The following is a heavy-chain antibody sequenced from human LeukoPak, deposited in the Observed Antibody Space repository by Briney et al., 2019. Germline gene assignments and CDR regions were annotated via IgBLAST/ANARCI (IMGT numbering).Heavy chain of an antibody. CDR1: GFTFSSYA. D-gene: IGHD1-26*01. Sequence: GGSLRLSCAASGFTFSSYAMTWVRQTPGKRLEWAAVISYDGSNNYYADSVKGRFTISRDNSKNTLYLQMNSLRAEDTAVYYCARAGGTYYGIAFDIWGQGTMVTVSS. CDR2: ISYDGSNN. V-gene: IGHV3-30*04. CDR3: ARAGGTYYGIAFDI. J-gene: IGHJ3*02.